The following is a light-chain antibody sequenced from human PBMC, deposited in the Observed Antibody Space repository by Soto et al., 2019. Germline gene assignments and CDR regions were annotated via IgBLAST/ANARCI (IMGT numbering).Light chain of an antibody. CDR2: AAS. V-gene: IGKV1-27*01. CDR1: QRISTW. Sequence: DIQMTQSPSTLSAFVGDRVTITCLASQRISTWLAWYQQRPGKVPKLLIYAASTLQSGVPSRFSGSGSGTHFTLTISSLQPEDVATYYCQKYNSAPLTFGQGTRLEI. J-gene: IGKJ5*01. CDR3: QKYNSAPLT.